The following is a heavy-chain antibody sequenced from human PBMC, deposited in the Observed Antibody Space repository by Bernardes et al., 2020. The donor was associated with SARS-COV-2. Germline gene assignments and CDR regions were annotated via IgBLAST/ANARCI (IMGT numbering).Heavy chain of an antibody. D-gene: IGHD3-22*01. J-gene: IGHJ6*02. V-gene: IGHV1-2*02. Sequence: ASVKVSCKASGYTFTGYYMHWVRQAPGQGLEWMGWINPNSGGTNHAQTFQGRVTMTRDTSISTAYMELSRLRSDDTAVYYCAVLEYYYDSSGYYYGGGRVNYGMDVWGQGTTVTVSS. CDR1: GYTFTGYY. CDR2: INPNSGGT. CDR3: AVLEYYYDSSGYYYGGGRVNYGMDV.